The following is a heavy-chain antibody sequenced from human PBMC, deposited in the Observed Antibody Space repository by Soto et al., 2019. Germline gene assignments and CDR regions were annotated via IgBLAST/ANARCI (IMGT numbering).Heavy chain of an antibody. CDR2: IYYSGST. J-gene: IGHJ4*02. V-gene: IGHV4-39*01. CDR3: ARLAVPGAAPRRGFDY. D-gene: IGHD3-10*01. Sequence: QLQLQESGPGLVKPSETLSLTCTVSGGSISSSSYYWGWIHQPPGKGLEWIGSIYYSGSTYYNPSLKSRVTISVDTSKNQFPLKLSSVTAADTAVYYCARLAVPGAAPRRGFDYWGQGTLVTVSS. CDR1: GGSISSSSYY.